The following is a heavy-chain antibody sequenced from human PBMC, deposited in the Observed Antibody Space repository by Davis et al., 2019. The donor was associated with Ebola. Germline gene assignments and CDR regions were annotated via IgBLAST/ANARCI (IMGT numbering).Heavy chain of an antibody. CDR2: INGGNGDT. CDR3: ARDASGILEWLPYNWFDP. CDR1: GYIFTSYA. D-gene: IGHD3-3*01. Sequence: AASVKVSCKASGYIFTSYAMHWVRQAPGQRLEWMGWINGGNGDTKYSQKFQGRVTITRDTSATTAYMELSSLRSEDTAVYYCARDASGILEWLPYNWFDPWGQGTLVTVSS. V-gene: IGHV1-3*01. J-gene: IGHJ5*02.